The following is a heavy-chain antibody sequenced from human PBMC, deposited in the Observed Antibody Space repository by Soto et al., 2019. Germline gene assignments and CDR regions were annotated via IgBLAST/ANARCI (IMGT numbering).Heavy chain of an antibody. CDR2: IIPIFGTA. D-gene: IGHD1-1*01. CDR3: AKDGTSGSESILDY. Sequence: SVKVSCKASGGTFSSYAISWVRQAPGQGLEWMGGIIPIFGTANYAQKFQGRVTITADESTSTAYMELSSLRSEDTAVYYCAKDGTSGSESILDYWGQGTPVTVSS. J-gene: IGHJ4*02. CDR1: GGTFSSYA. V-gene: IGHV1-69*13.